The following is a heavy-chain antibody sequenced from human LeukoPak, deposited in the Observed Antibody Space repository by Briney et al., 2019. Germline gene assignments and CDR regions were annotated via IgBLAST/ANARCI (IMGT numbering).Heavy chain of an antibody. Sequence: ASVKVSCKASGYTFTGYYMHWVRQAPGQGLEWMGWINPNSGGTNYAQKFQGRVTMTRDTSISTAYMELSRLRSDDTAVYYCARDQEYSSGWAYYYMDVWGKGTTVTVSS. V-gene: IGHV1-2*02. J-gene: IGHJ6*03. D-gene: IGHD6-19*01. CDR3: ARDQEYSSGWAYYYMDV. CDR1: GYTFTGYY. CDR2: INPNSGGT.